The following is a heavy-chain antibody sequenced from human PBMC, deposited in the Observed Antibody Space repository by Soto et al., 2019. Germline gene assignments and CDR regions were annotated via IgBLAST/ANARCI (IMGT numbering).Heavy chain of an antibody. CDR2: ISAYNGNT. J-gene: IGHJ4*02. Sequence: WVRQAPGQGLEWMGWISAYNGNTNYAQKLQGRVTMTTDTSTSTAYMELRSLRSDDTAVYYCARGGAVSILFDYWGQGALVTVSS. V-gene: IGHV1-18*01. CDR3: ARGGAVSILFDY. D-gene: IGHD6-6*01.